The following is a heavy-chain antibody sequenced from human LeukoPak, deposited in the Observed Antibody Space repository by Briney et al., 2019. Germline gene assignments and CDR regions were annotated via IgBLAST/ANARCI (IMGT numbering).Heavy chain of an antibody. Sequence: ASVKVSCKASGGTFSSYAISWVRQAPGPGLEWMGGIIPIFGTANYAQKFQGRVTITADESTSTAYMELSSLRSEDTAVYYCARVKPAYCGGDCYWYNWFDPWGQGTLVTVSS. CDR2: IIPIFGTA. CDR1: GGTFSSYA. D-gene: IGHD2-21*02. CDR3: ARVKPAYCGGDCYWYNWFDP. J-gene: IGHJ5*02. V-gene: IGHV1-69*01.